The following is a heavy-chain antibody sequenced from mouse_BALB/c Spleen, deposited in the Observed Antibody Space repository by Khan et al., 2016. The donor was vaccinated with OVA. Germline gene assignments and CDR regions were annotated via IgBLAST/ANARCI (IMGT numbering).Heavy chain of an antibody. J-gene: IGHJ3*01. CDR3: VRGLAY. D-gene: IGHD3-3*01. Sequence: EVQLQESGPGLVKPSQSLSLTCTVTGYSITSDYAWNWIRQFPGNKLEWMGYISYSGRTSYTPSLKSRISITRDTSKNTFFLQLNSVTTEDTATFYGVRGLAYWGQGTLVTVSA. CDR2: ISYSGRT. CDR1: GYSITSDYA. V-gene: IGHV3-2*02.